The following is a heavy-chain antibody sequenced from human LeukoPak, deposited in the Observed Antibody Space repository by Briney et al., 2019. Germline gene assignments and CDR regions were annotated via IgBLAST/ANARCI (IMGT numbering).Heavy chain of an antibody. D-gene: IGHD2-15*01. CDR2: INPNSGGT. Sequence: ASVKVSCKASGYTFTGYYMHWVRQASGQGLEWMGRINPNSGGTNYAQKFQGRVTMTRDTSISTAYMELSRLRSDDTAVYYCARVVGYCSGGSCRNDYWGQGTLVTVSS. CDR1: GYTFTGYY. J-gene: IGHJ4*02. V-gene: IGHV1-2*06. CDR3: ARVVGYCSGGSCRNDY.